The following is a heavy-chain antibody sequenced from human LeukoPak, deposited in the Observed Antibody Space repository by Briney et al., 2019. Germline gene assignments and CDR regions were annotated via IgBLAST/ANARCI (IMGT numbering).Heavy chain of an antibody. J-gene: IGHJ5*02. Sequence: PGGSLRLSCAASGFPFSTYTMSWVRQAPGKGLEWVAVISYDGSNKYYADSVKGRFTISRDNSKNTLYLQMNSLRAEDTAVYYCARGYCSSTSCYLGGVYNWFDPWGQGTLVTVSS. CDR3: ARGYCSSTSCYLGGVYNWFDP. V-gene: IGHV3-30*04. CDR1: GFPFSTYT. CDR2: ISYDGSNK. D-gene: IGHD2-2*01.